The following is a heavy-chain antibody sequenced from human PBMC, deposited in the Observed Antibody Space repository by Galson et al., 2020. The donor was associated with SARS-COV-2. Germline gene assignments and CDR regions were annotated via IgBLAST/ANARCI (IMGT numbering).Heavy chain of an antibody. J-gene: IGHJ5*02. V-gene: IGHV3-23*01. CDR2: ISTSGHNT. Sequence: GESLKISCAASGFTFTKYTMTWVRQAPGKGLEWVSSISTSGHNTYYADSVKGRFTIFRDNSKNSLYLQMNSLRAEDTAVYYCAKDGDGSFAPYYLDPWGQGPLGTVSS. CDR1: GFTFTKYT. CDR3: AKDGDGSFAPYYLDP. D-gene: IGHD1-26*01.